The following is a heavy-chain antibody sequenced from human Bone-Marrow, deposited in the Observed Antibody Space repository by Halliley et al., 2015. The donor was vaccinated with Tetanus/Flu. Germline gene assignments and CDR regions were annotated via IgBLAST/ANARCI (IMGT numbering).Heavy chain of an antibody. CDR3: ATFEFSSSDFDY. CDR2: IFPGDSDT. D-gene: IGHD2-15*01. Sequence: EWMGFIFPGDSDTKYSPSFQGQVTISADKSISTAYLQWSSLRASDTAIYYCATFEFSSSDFDYWGQGTPVTVSS. J-gene: IGHJ4*02. V-gene: IGHV5-51*01.